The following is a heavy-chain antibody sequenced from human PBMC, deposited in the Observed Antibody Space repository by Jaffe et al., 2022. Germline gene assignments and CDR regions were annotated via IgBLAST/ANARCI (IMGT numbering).Heavy chain of an antibody. CDR1: GFTFSDYE. D-gene: IGHD1-26*01. J-gene: IGHJ1*01. CDR3: AREEAWDNMGLQH. CDR2: ISSGASSI. Sequence: EVQLVESGGALVQPGGSLRLSCAASGFTFSDYEMNWVRQAPGKGLEWVSYISSGASSIYYVDSVKGRFTISRDNAKNSLYLQMNSLRVEDTGVYYCAREEAWDNMGLQHWGQGTLVTVSS. V-gene: IGHV3-48*03.